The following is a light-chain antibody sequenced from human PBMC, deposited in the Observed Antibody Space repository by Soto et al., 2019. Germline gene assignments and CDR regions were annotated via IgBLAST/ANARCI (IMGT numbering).Light chain of an antibody. Sequence: DIQMTQSPSTLSASVGDRVTITCRDSQSVSSWLAWYQQTPGKAPKVMIYDASSLESGVPSRFSGSGSGTEFTRTISSLQPDDSGTYYCQQYDGLTITFGQGTRLEIK. CDR3: QQYDGLTIT. V-gene: IGKV1-5*01. CDR1: QSVSSW. J-gene: IGKJ5*01. CDR2: DAS.